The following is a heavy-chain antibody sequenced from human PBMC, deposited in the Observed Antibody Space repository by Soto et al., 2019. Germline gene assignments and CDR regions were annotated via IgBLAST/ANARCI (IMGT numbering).Heavy chain of an antibody. D-gene: IGHD5-12*01. CDR2: IYYSGST. Sequence: SETLSLTCTVSGGFVISCSYYWSWIRQPPGKGLEWIGYIYYSGSTNYNPSLKSRVTISVDTSKNQFSLKLSSVTAADTAVYYCAKQGGYDSTDYWGQGTLVTVSS. V-gene: IGHV4-61*01. CDR3: AKQGGYDSTDY. CDR1: GGFVISCSYY. J-gene: IGHJ4*02.